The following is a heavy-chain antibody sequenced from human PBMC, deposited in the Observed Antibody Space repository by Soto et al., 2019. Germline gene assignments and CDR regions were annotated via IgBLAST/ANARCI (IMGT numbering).Heavy chain of an antibody. Sequence: EVQLVESGGGLVQPGGSVRLSCGASGFSFSVSSMHWVRQASGKGLEWLGRMRSKAYNNATTYSESVKGRFIISRDDSQDMMFLQMSNLRTEDTAMYYCAIEGVGFGHWGQGTQVTVSS. CDR3: AIEGVGFGH. CDR2: MRSKAYNNAT. CDR1: GFSFSVSS. D-gene: IGHD3-10*01. J-gene: IGHJ4*02. V-gene: IGHV3-73*01.